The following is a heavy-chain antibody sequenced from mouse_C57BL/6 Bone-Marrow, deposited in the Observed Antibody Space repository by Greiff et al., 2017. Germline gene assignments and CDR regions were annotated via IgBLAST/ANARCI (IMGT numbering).Heavy chain of an antibody. Sequence: QVQLQQSGAELMKPGDGVKRSGKATGYTFTGYWIEWVKQRPGHGLEWIGEILPGSGSTNDNEKFKGKATFTAETSSNTAYMQRGSLTTEDSASYYCARSGDSDSGMDYWGQGTTLTVSS. CDR1: GYTFTGYW. D-gene: IGHD3-2*02. CDR2: ILPGSGST. V-gene: IGHV1-9*01. J-gene: IGHJ2*01. CDR3: ARSGDSDSGMDY.